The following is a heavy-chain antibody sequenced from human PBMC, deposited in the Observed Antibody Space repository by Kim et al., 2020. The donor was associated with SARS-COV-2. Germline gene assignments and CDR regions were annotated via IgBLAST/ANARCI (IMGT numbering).Heavy chain of an antibody. CDR1: GLTFSTTD. Sequence: GGSLRLSCAVSGLTFSTTDMHWVRQDPGKGLEWIAYISRSGSAIVYADSVKGRFTISRDEAKNSIFLQMNSLRDEDTAVYYCARDRTAFDYWGQGTLVTVSS. V-gene: IGHV3-48*02. CDR3: ARDRTAFDY. J-gene: IGHJ4*02. D-gene: IGHD1-1*01. CDR2: ISRSGSAI.